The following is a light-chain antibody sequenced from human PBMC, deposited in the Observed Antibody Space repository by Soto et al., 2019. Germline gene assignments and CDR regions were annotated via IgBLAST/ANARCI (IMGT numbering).Light chain of an antibody. CDR3: SSYAGSNNFV. V-gene: IGLV2-8*01. J-gene: IGLJ1*01. Sequence: QSALTQPPSASGAPCQAGPISCPGNNSDVGGYNYVSWYQQHPGKAPKLMIYEVSKRPSGVPDRFSGSKSGNTASLTVSGLQAEDEADYYCSSYAGSNNFVFGTGTKVTVL. CDR2: EVS. CDR1: NSDVGGYNY.